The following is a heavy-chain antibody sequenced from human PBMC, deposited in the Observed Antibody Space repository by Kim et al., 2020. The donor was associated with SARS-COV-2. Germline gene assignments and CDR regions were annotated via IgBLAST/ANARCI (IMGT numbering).Heavy chain of an antibody. D-gene: IGHD3-9*01. V-gene: IGHV3-23*01. Sequence: YAHSVKGRFAISRDTSKNTVYLLMNSLGAEASAVYYCAKSYGILTGALEYWGQGTLVTVSS. J-gene: IGHJ4*02. CDR3: AKSYGILTGALEY.